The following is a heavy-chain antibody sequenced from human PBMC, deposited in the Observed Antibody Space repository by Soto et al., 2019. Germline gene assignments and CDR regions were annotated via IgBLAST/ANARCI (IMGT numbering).Heavy chain of an antibody. CDR1: GFTFSSYG. V-gene: IGHV3-30*18. J-gene: IGHJ4*02. Sequence: QVQRVESGGGVVQPGRSLRLSCAASGFTFSSYGMHWVRQAPGKGLEWVAVISYDGSNKYYADSVKGRFTISRDNSKNTLYPQMTSLRAEDTAVYYCAKDTRAVVVTAAFDYWGQGTLVTVSS. CDR2: ISYDGSNK. CDR3: AKDTRAVVVTAAFDY. D-gene: IGHD2-21*02.